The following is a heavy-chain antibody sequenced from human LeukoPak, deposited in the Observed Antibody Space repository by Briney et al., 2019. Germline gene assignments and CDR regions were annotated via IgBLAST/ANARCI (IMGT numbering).Heavy chain of an antibody. Sequence: SVKVSCKASGGTFSNYAISWVRQAPGQGLEWMGGINPIFGKANYLQKFQGRVTITADESTSTAYMELSRLGSEDTSVYDCAIDSVGGSSSWYHEYWGGEALLTVSS. V-gene: IGHV1-69*01. CDR1: GGTFSNYA. D-gene: IGHD6-13*01. CDR3: AIDSVGGSSSWYHEY. J-gene: IGHJ4*02. CDR2: INPIFGKA.